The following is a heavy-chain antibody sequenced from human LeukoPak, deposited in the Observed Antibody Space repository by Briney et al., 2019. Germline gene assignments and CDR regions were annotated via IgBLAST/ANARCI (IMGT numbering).Heavy chain of an antibody. D-gene: IGHD3-3*01. CDR1: GYTFTGYY. V-gene: IGHV1-2*02. CDR2: INPNSGGT. J-gene: IGHJ4*02. Sequence: AASVKVSCKASGYTFTGYYMHWVRQAPGQGLEWMGWINPNSGGTNYAQKFQGRVTMTTDTSTSTAYMELRSLRSDDTAVYYCARDLSDFWSGYYEGPPDYWGQGTLVTVSS. CDR3: ARDLSDFWSGYYEGPPDY.